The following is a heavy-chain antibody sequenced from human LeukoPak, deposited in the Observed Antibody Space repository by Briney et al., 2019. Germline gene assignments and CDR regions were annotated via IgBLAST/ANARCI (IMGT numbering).Heavy chain of an antibody. J-gene: IGHJ3*02. Sequence: GESLKISCKGSGYSFTSYWIGWVRQMPGKGLEWMGIIYPGDSDTRYSPSFQGQVTISADKSISTAYLQWSSLKASDTAMYYCASRVDKAYCGGDCYRTDAFDIRGQGTMVTVSS. V-gene: IGHV5-51*01. CDR3: ASRVDKAYCGGDCYRTDAFDI. D-gene: IGHD2-21*01. CDR1: GYSFTSYW. CDR2: IYPGDSDT.